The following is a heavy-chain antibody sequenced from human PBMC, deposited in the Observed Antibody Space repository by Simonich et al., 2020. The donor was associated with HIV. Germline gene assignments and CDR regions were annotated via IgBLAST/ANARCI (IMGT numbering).Heavy chain of an antibody. CDR1: GGSFSGYY. V-gene: IGHV4-34*01. Sequence: QVQLQQWGAGLLKPSETLSLTCAVYGGSFSGYYWSWIHQTPGKGLEWYAEINHSGITNYKSSLNSRATISVDKSKNQFSLKLSSVTAAETAIYYCARRDRELILYFDYWGQGNLVTVSS. CDR2: INHSGIT. D-gene: IGHD3-3*01. CDR3: ARRDRELILYFDY. J-gene: IGHJ4*02.